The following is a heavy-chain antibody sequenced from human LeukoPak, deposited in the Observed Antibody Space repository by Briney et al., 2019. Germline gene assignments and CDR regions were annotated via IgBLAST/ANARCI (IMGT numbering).Heavy chain of an antibody. CDR2: ISAYNGNT. J-gene: IGHJ6*02. D-gene: IGHD2-15*01. V-gene: IGHV1-18*01. CDR1: GYTFTSYG. Sequence: ASVNVSCKASGYTFTSYGISWVRQAPGQGLEWMGWISAYNGNTNYAQKLQGRVTMTTDTSTSTAYMELRSLRSDDTAVYYCARDHPTTYCSGGSCYSSYYYYYGMDVWGQGTTVTVSS. CDR3: ARDHPTTYCSGGSCYSSYYYYYGMDV.